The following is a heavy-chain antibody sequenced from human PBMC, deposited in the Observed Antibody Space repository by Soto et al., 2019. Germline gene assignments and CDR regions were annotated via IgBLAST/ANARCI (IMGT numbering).Heavy chain of an antibody. D-gene: IGHD6-13*01. CDR3: ATYPRPRIAAAGTYSDY. Sequence: SVKVSCKASGFTFTSSAVQWVRQARGQRLEWIGWIVVGSGNTNYAQKFQERVTITRDMSTSTAYMELSSLRSDDTAVYYCATYPRPRIAAAGTYSDYWGQGTLVTVSS. CDR2: IVVGSGNT. J-gene: IGHJ4*02. V-gene: IGHV1-58*01. CDR1: GFTFTSSA.